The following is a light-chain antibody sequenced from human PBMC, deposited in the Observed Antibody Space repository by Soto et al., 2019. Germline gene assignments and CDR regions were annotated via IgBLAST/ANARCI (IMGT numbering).Light chain of an antibody. CDR2: EVT. J-gene: IGLJ3*02. CDR1: SNDVGGYNF. V-gene: IGLV2-14*01. Sequence: QSALTQPASVSGSPGQSITISCTGTSNDVGGYNFVSWYQQVPGKAPKLIIYEVTNRPSGISNRFSGSKSGNTASLTISGLQAEDEADYYCSSYTSVRGVFGGGTKVTV. CDR3: SSYTSVRGV.